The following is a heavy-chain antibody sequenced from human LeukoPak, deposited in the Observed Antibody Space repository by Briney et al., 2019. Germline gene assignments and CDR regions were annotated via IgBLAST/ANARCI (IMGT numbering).Heavy chain of an antibody. CDR1: GGSISSYY. CDR2: INHSGST. CDR3: ARERTRHFDY. Sequence: SETLSLTCTVSGGSISSYYWSWIRQPPGKGLEWIGEINHSGSTKYNPSLKSRVTISVDTSKNQFSLKLSSVTAADTAVYYCARERTRHFDYWGQGTLVTVSS. V-gene: IGHV4-34*01. J-gene: IGHJ4*02. D-gene: IGHD1-14*01.